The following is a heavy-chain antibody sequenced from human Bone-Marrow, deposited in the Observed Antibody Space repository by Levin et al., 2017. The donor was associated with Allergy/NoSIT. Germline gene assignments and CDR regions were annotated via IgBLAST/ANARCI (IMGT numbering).Heavy chain of an antibody. Sequence: WASVKVSCKASGYTFTSYYMHWVRQAPGQGLEWMGIINPSGGSTSYAQKFQGRVTMTRDTSTSTVYMELSSLRSEDTAVYYCAREAYYDSSGYYFSGGWFDPWGQGTLVTVSS. D-gene: IGHD3-22*01. J-gene: IGHJ5*02. CDR3: AREAYYDSSGYYFSGGWFDP. CDR1: GYTFTSYY. CDR2: INPSGGST. V-gene: IGHV1-46*01.